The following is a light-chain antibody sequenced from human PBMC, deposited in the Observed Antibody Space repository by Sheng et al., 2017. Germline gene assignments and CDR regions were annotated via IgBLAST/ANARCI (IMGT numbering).Light chain of an antibody. CDR1: QSVSSN. V-gene: IGKV3-15*01. CDR3: QQYNNWPRT. J-gene: IGKJ1*01. CDR2: GAS. Sequence: EIVMTQSPATLSVSPGERATLSCRASQSVSSNLAWYKQKPGQAPRLLIYGASTRATGIPARFSGSGSGTEFTLTISSLQSEDFAVYYCQQYNNWPRTFGQGTEGGN.